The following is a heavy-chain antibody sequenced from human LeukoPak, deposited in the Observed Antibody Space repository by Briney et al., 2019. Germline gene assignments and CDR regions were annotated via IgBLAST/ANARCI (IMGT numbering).Heavy chain of an antibody. CDR1: GGSISSSTNW. D-gene: IGHD3-10*01. Sequence: SETLSLTCAVSGGSISSSTNWWSWVREPPGKGLEWIGEVYHSGSTNYNPSLKSRVTISVDKSKNQFSLNLSSVTAADTAVYYCARGPYYYGSGSYMIDYWGQGTLVTVSS. V-gene: IGHV4-4*02. CDR3: ARGPYYYGSGSYMIDY. CDR2: VYHSGST. J-gene: IGHJ4*02.